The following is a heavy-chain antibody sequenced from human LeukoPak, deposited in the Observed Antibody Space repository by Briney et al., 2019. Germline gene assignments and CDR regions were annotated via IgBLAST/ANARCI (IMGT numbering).Heavy chain of an antibody. J-gene: IGHJ6*03. CDR3: ARVLTIFGSYMDV. CDR2: ISYDGSNK. Sequence: GGSLRLSCAASGFTFSSYAMHWVRQAPGKGLEWVAVISYDGSNKYYADSVKGRFTISRDNAKNSLYLQMNSLRAEDTAVYYCARVLTIFGSYMDVWGKGTTVTVSS. V-gene: IGHV3-30*07. CDR1: GFTFSSYA. D-gene: IGHD3-3*01.